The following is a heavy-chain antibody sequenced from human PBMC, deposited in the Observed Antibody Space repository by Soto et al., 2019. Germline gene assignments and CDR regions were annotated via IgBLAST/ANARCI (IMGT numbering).Heavy chain of an antibody. CDR3: ARDGYSSSWYGAHY. Sequence: QVQLVESGGGVVQPGRSLRLSCAASGFTFSSYAMHWVRQAPGKGLERVAVISYDGSNKYYADSVKGRFTISRDNSKTTLYLQMNSLRAEDTAVYYCARDGYSSSWYGAHYWGQGTLVTVSS. CDR2: ISYDGSNK. J-gene: IGHJ4*02. V-gene: IGHV3-30-3*01. CDR1: GFTFSSYA. D-gene: IGHD6-13*01.